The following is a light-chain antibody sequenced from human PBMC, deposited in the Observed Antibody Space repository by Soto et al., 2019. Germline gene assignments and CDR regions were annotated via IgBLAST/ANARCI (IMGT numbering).Light chain of an antibody. CDR1: TSNIGSQT. CDR3: AVWDDSLTGWV. CDR2: SNN. J-gene: IGLJ3*02. Sequence: QSVLTQPPSASGTPGQRVTISCSGDTSNIGSQTVNWYQQFPGTAPRLLVYSNNQRPSGVPDRFSGSKSGTSASLAISGLQSEDEADYYCAVWDDSLTGWVFGGGTKLTVL. V-gene: IGLV1-44*01.